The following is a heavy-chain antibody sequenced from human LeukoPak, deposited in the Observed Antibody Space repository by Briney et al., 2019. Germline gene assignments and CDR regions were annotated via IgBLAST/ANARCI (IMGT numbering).Heavy chain of an antibody. CDR1: GFTFSSYA. D-gene: IGHD2-2*01. CDR2: ISGSGGST. J-gene: IGHJ4*02. CDR3: ARKYCSSTSCLFDY. V-gene: IGHV3-23*01. Sequence: LTGGSLRLSCAASGFTFSSYAMSWVRQAPGKGLEWVSAISGSGGSTYYADSVKGRFTISRDNARNSLYLQMNSLRAEDTAVYYCARKYCSSTSCLFDYWGQGTLVTVSS.